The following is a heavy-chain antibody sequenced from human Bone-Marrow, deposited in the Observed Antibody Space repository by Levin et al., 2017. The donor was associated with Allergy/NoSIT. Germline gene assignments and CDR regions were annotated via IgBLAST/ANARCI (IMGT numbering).Heavy chain of an antibody. CDR2: IYSSGNS. CDR3: AGSVAASFDAFDM. D-gene: IGHD2-15*01. CDR1: GGSVTSGIYY. Sequence: SETLSLTCSVSGGSVTSGIYYWGWVRQAAGKGLEWIGRIYSSGNSHYNPAFKSRATISLDTSKSQFSLKLTSVTAADTAVYYCAGSVAASFDAFDMWGQGTKVTVS. J-gene: IGHJ3*02. V-gene: IGHV4-61*02.